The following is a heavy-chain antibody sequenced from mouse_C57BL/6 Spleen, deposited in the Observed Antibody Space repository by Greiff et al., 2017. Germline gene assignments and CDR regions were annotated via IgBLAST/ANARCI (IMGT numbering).Heavy chain of an antibody. CDR2: IDPETGGT. Sequence: QVQLQQSGAELVRPGASVTLSCKASGYTFTDYEMHWVKQTPVHGLEWIGAIDPETGGTAYNQKFKGKAILTADKSSSTAYMELRSLTSEDSAVYYCTHYYGSSYDWDYFDYWGQGTTLTVSS. J-gene: IGHJ2*01. CDR3: THYYGSSYDWDYFDY. D-gene: IGHD1-1*01. CDR1: GYTFTDYE. V-gene: IGHV1-15*01.